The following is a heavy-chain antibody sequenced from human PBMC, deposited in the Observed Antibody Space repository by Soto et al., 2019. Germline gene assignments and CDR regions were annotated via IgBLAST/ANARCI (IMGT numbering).Heavy chain of an antibody. CDR1: GGTFSSYA. Sequence: SVKVSCKASGGTFSSYAISWVRQAPGQGLEWMGGTIPIFGTANYAQKFQGRVTITADESTSTAYMELSSLRSEDTAVYYCARAQVGATINYYYYYGMDVWGQGTTVTVSS. J-gene: IGHJ6*02. D-gene: IGHD1-26*01. CDR2: TIPIFGTA. CDR3: ARAQVGATINYYYYYGMDV. V-gene: IGHV1-69*13.